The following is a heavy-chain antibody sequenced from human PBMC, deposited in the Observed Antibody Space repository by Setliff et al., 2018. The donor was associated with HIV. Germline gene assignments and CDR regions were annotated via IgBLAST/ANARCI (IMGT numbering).Heavy chain of an antibody. CDR3: ARHYDSSGKGDYFDD. D-gene: IGHD3-22*01. J-gene: IGHJ4*02. V-gene: IGHV4-59*08. Sequence: SETLSLTCTVSGASISGSYWIWIRQPPGKGLEWIGYLSLTRESKNNPSLNSRVTTSIDTSKNQFSLDLRSVTAADTAVYYCARHYDSSGKGDYFDDWGRGILVTVSS. CDR2: LSLTRES. CDR1: GASISGSY.